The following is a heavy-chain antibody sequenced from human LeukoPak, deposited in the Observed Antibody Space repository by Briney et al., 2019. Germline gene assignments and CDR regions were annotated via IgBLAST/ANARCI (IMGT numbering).Heavy chain of an antibody. D-gene: IGHD3-16*01. J-gene: IGHJ4*02. CDR3: AREGEGTELYYFDY. CDR2: IYHSGST. Sequence: SGTLSLTCAVSGGSISSSNWWSWVRQPPGKGLEWIGEIYHSGSTNYNPSLKSRVTISVDKSKNQFSLKLSSVTAADTAVYYCAREGEGTELYYFDYWGQGTLVTVSS. CDR1: GGSISSSNW. V-gene: IGHV4-4*02.